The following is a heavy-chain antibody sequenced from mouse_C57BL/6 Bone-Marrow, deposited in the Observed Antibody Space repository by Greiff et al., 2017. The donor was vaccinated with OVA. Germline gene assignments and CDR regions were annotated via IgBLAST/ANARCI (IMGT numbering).Heavy chain of an antibody. CDR3: ARLYWYFDV. J-gene: IGHJ1*03. Sequence: EVKLQESGGGLVQPGGSLSLSCAASGFTFTDYYMSWVRQPPGKALEWLGFIRNKANGYTTEYSASVKGRFTISRDNSQSILYLQMNALRAEDSATYYCARLYWYFDVWGTGTTVTVSS. CDR1: GFTFTDYY. V-gene: IGHV7-3*01. CDR2: IRNKANGYTT.